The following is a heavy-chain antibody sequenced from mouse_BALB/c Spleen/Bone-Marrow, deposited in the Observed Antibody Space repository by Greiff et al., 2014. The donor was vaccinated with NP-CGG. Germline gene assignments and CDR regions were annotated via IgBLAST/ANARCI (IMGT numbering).Heavy chain of an antibody. J-gene: IGHJ4*01. CDR1: GFTFSSFG. Sequence: EVQLVESGGGLVQPGGSRKLSCAASGFTFSSFGMHWVRQAPEKGLEWVAYISSGSSTIYYAGTVKGRFTISRDNPKNTLFLQMTSLRSEDTAMYYCAAITTVVARYAMDYWGQGTSVTVSS. CDR3: AAITTVVARYAMDY. V-gene: IGHV5-17*02. CDR2: ISSGSSTI. D-gene: IGHD1-1*01.